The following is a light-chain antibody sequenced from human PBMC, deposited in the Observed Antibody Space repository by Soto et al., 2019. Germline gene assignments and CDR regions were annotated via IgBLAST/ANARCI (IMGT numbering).Light chain of an antibody. Sequence: EILLTQSPSTLSLSPGERATLSCGASQSVNHNLAWYHQKPGQAPRLLVYDKSSRAPGVPDRLSGSGSGTDFTLTISRLEPEDVPVYYCQQYEDVVTFGQGTKVDIK. V-gene: IGKV3D-20*01. CDR3: QQYEDVVT. CDR2: DKS. J-gene: IGKJ1*01. CDR1: QSVNHN.